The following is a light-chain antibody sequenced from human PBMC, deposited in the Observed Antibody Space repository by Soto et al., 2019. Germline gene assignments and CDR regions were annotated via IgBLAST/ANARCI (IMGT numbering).Light chain of an antibody. J-gene: IGLJ2*01. V-gene: IGLV2-23*01. CDR1: SSDVGSYNT. CDR2: EDT. Sequence: QSVLTQPASVSGSPGQSITISCTGTSSDVGSYNTVSWYQQHPGKAPKLMIFEDTERPSGVSHRFSASKSDNTAYLSISGLQAEDEAYYYCCSSAGDTLVVFGGGTKVTVL. CDR3: CSSAGDTLVV.